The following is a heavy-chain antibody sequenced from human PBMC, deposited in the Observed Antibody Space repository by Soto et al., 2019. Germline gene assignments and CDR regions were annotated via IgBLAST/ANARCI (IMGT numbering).Heavy chain of an antibody. Sequence: ASVEVSCKASGYTFTSYGISWVRQAPGQGLEWMGWISAYNGNTNYAQKLQGRVTMTTDTSTSTAYMELRSLRSDDTAVYYCARNIVVVPAAKGWFDPWGQGTLVTVSS. CDR3: ARNIVVVPAAKGWFDP. CDR1: GYTFTSYG. V-gene: IGHV1-18*04. J-gene: IGHJ5*02. CDR2: ISAYNGNT. D-gene: IGHD2-2*01.